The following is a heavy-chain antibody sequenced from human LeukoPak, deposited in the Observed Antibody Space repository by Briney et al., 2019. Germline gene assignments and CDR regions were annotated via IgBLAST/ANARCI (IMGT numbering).Heavy chain of an antibody. V-gene: IGHV3-33*06. Sequence: GRSLRLSCAASGFTFNRYAMNWVRQAPGKGLEWVAFIWYDGSNKYYADSVKGRFTISRDNSKNTLYLQMNSLRAEDTAVYYCAKDERSYYDSSGYFGAIDYWGQGSLVTVSS. D-gene: IGHD3-22*01. J-gene: IGHJ4*02. CDR3: AKDERSYYDSSGYFGAIDY. CDR1: GFTFNRYA. CDR2: IWYDGSNK.